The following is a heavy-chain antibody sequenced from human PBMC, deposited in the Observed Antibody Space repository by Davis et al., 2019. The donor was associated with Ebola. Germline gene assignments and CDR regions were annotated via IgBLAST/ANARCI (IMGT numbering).Heavy chain of an antibody. CDR3: ARPAMVRGVDAFDI. Sequence: GESLKISCKASGYRFTSYWIGWVRQMPGKGLEWMGIIYPGDSDTRYSPSFQGQVTISADKSISTAYLQWSSLTASDTAMYYCARPAMVRGVDAFDIWGQGTMVTVSS. V-gene: IGHV5-51*01. CDR2: IYPGDSDT. D-gene: IGHD3-10*01. J-gene: IGHJ3*02. CDR1: GYRFTSYW.